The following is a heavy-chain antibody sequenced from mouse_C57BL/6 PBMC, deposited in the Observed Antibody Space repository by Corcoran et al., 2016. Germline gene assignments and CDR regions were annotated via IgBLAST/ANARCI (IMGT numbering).Heavy chain of an antibody. V-gene: IGHV1-26*01. CDR3: ARPYAYY. CDR2: INPNNGGT. D-gene: IGHD2-14*01. Sequence: EVQLQQSGPELVKPGASVKISCKASGYTFTDYYMNWVKQSHGKSLEWIGDINPNNGGTSYNQKFKGKATLTVDKSSSTAYMELRSLTSEDSAVYYCARPYAYYWGQGTTLTVSS. CDR1: GYTFTDYY. J-gene: IGHJ2*01.